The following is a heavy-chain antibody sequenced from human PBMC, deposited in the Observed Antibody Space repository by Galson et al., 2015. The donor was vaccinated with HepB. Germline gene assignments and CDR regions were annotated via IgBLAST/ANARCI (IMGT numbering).Heavy chain of an antibody. D-gene: IGHD5-18*01. CDR2: VYYSGST. Sequence: LSLTCTVSGGSISSYYWSWIRQPPGKGLEWIGHVYYSGSTNYNPSLKSRVTISVDTSKNQFSLKLSSVTAADTAVYYCARAGYSYGPLDAFDIWGQGTMVTVSS. V-gene: IGHV4-59*01. J-gene: IGHJ3*02. CDR1: GGSISSYY. CDR3: ARAGYSYGPLDAFDI.